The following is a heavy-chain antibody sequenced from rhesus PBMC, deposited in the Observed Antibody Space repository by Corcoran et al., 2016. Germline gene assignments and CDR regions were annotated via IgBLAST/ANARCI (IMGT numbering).Heavy chain of an antibody. V-gene: IGHV4-80*01. D-gene: IGHD5-30*01. CDR2: INGNSGDT. J-gene: IGHJ4*01. Sequence: QVQLQESGPGLVKPSETLSLTCTVSGASISSNWWSWIRQPPGKGLEWIGEINGNSGDTNHTPSLKSRVTNSKDASKNQFSLKLRSVTAADTAVYYCARILTWIQWVQLRKSGFDYWGQGVLVTVSS. CDR3: ARILTWIQWVQLRKSGFDY. CDR1: GASISSNW.